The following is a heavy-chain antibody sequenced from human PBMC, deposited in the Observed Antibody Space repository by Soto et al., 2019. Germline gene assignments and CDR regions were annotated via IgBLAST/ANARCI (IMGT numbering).Heavy chain of an antibody. CDR3: AKAFEEGDLGAFDI. V-gene: IGHV3-23*01. CDR2: ISGSGGST. CDR1: GFTFSSYA. Sequence: GGSLRLSCAASGFTFSSYAMSWVRQAPGKGLEWVSDISGSGGSTYYEDSVKGRFTISRDNSKNTLYLQMNSLRAEDAAVYYCAKAFEEGDLGAFDIWGQGTMVTVSS. D-gene: IGHD3-10*01. J-gene: IGHJ3*02.